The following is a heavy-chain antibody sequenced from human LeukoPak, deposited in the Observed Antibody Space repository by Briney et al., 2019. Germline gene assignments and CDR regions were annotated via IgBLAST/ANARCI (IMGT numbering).Heavy chain of an antibody. D-gene: IGHD6-13*01. CDR3: ARGGSSWPYYYYGMDV. V-gene: IGHV3-13*01. J-gene: IGHJ6*02. CDR2: IGTAGDT. CDR1: GFTFSSYD. Sequence: GGSLRLSCAASGFTFSSYDVHWVRQATGKGLEWVSAIGTAGDTYYPGSVKGRFTISRENAKNSLYLQMNSLGAGDTAVYYCARGGSSWPYYYYGMDVWGQGTTVTVSS.